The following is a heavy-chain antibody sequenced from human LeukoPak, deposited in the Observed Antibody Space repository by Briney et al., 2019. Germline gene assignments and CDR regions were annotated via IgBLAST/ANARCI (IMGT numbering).Heavy chain of an antibody. CDR1: GFTFSSNW. V-gene: IGHV3-74*01. J-gene: IGHJ4*02. D-gene: IGHD2-15*01. Sequence: GGSLRLSCVASGFTFSSNWMHWVRQAPGKGLVWISRIKGDGSSTSYADSVKGRFTISRDNAKNTLYLQMSSLRAEDTAVYYCAREEIGWDYWGQGTLVTVSS. CDR2: IKGDGSST. CDR3: AREEIGWDY.